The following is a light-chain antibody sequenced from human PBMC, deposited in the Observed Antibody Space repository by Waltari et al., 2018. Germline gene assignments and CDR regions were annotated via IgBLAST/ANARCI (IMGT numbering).Light chain of an antibody. Sequence: EVVMTPSPLSLPITPGQPASISCRSSQSLVNSDGDTYLSWYHQKPGQPPRLLLYKVSNRDSGVTDRFRGSGAGTDFTLKISRVEAEDVGVYYCGQGSRWPPTFGQGTKVEIK. CDR1: QSLVNSDGDTY. CDR2: KVS. CDR3: GQGSRWPPT. J-gene: IGKJ1*01. V-gene: IGKV2-30*01.